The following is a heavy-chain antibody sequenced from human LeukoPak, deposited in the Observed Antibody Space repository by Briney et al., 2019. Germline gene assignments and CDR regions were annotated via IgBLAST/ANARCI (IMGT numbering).Heavy chain of an antibody. CDR3: AQGSGQFYEY. D-gene: IGHD2-15*01. Sequence: WVGRIKSKTAGGTTDFAAPVRGRFTISRDDSKNTLYLQMNSLTSEDTAMYYCAQGSGQFYEYWGQGTLVTVSS. V-gene: IGHV3-15*07. J-gene: IGHJ4*02. CDR2: IKSKTAGGTT.